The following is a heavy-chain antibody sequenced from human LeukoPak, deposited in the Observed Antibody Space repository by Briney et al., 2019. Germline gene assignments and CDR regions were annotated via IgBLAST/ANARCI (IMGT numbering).Heavy chain of an antibody. J-gene: IGHJ3*02. D-gene: IGHD1-26*01. CDR1: GGSISTYY. V-gene: IGHV4-59*01. Sequence: SETLSLTCTVSGGSISTYYWSWIRQPPGKGLEWIGYIYYSGSTNYNPSLKSRFSISVDTSKNQFSLKLTSVTAADTAVYYCARGVGAKAAFDIWGQGTMVTVSS. CDR3: ARGVGAKAAFDI. CDR2: IYYSGST.